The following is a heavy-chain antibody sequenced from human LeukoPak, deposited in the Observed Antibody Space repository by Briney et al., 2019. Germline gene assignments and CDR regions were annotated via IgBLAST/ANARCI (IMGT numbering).Heavy chain of an antibody. D-gene: IGHD6-13*01. CDR1: GYTFTSYD. J-gene: IGHJ4*02. CDR3: AREQQLEGGFDY. V-gene: IGHV1-8*01. CDR2: MNPNSGNT. Sequence: GASVKVSCKASGYTFTSYDINWVRQATGQGLEWMRWMNPNSGNTGYAQKFQGRVTMTRNTSISTAYMELSSLRSEDTAVYYCAREQQLEGGFDYWGQGSLVTVSS.